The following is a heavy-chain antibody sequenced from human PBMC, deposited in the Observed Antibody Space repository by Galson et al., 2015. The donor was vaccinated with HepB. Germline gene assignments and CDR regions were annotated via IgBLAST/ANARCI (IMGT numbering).Heavy chain of an antibody. V-gene: IGHV4-59*08. J-gene: IGHJ4*02. CDR1: GGSISSYY. Sequence: ETLSLTCTVSGGSISSYYWSWIRQPPGKGLEWIGYIYYSGSTNYNPSLKSRVTISVDTSKNQFSLKLSSVTAADTAVYYCARTLEMATITLFDYWGQGTLVTVSS. CDR3: ARTLEMATITLFDY. CDR2: IYYSGST. D-gene: IGHD5-24*01.